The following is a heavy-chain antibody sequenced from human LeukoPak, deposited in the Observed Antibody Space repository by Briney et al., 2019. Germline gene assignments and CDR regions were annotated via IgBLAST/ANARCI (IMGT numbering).Heavy chain of an antibody. CDR2: ISSSSSYI. Sequence: GGSLRLSCAASGFTFSSYSMNWVRQAPGKGLEWVSSISSSSSYIYYADSVKGRFTISRDNAKNSLYLQMNGLRAEDTAVYYCASPHSSGYYGGGDYWGQGTLVTVSS. CDR1: GFTFSSYS. CDR3: ASPHSSGYYGGGDY. D-gene: IGHD3-22*01. J-gene: IGHJ4*02. V-gene: IGHV3-21*01.